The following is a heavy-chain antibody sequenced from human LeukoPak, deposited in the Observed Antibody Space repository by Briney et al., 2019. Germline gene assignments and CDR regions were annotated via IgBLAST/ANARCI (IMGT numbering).Heavy chain of an antibody. J-gene: IGHJ4*02. CDR2: INHSGST. D-gene: IGHD5-12*01. CDR1: GGSFSGYY. Sequence: SETLSLTCAVYGGSFSGYYWSWIRQPPGKGLEWIGEINHSGSTNYNPSHKSRVTISVDTSKNQFSLKLSSVTAADTAVYYCARGGGLRRFDYWGQGTLVTVSS. CDR3: ARGGGLRRFDY. V-gene: IGHV4-34*01.